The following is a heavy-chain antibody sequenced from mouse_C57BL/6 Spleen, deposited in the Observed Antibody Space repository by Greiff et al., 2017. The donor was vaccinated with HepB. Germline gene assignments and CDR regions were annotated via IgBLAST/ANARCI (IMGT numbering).Heavy chain of an antibody. V-gene: IGHV14-3*02. CDR3: ARIKA. J-gene: IGHJ2*01. D-gene: IGHD1-3*01. CDR2: IDPANGNT. CDR1: GFNIKDTY. Sequence: DVKLQESGAELVKPGASVKLSCTASGFNIKDTYMHWVKQRPEQGLEWIGRIDPANGNTKYDPKCQGKATITADTSSNTAYLQLSSLTSEDTAVDYCARIKAWGQGTTLTVSS.